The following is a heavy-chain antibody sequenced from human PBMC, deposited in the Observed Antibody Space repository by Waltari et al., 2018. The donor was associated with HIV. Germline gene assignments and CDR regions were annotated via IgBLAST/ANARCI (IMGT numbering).Heavy chain of an antibody. V-gene: IGHV3-33*01. CDR2: KWYDGSKT. CDR3: ARDQEFMTTVTPLAY. D-gene: IGHD4-4*01. Sequence: QVQLVESGGGVVQPGGSLRLSCAAAGFTFNNYGIHWVRQAPGKGVGGVAVKWYDGSKTYEEGSGKGRFTISRDTSKNTVYLQMSSLRAEDTALYYCARDQEFMTTVTPLAYWGQGTPVTVSS. J-gene: IGHJ4*02. CDR1: GFTFNNYG.